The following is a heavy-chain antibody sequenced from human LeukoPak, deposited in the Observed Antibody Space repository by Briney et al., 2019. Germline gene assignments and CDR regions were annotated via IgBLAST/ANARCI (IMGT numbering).Heavy chain of an antibody. Sequence: SETLSLTCAVYGGSFSGYYWSWIRQPPGKGLEWIGEINHSGGTNYNPSLKSRVTISVDTSKNQFSLKLSSVTAADTAVYYCARHLRSGWYKAFGYWGQGTLVTVSS. CDR3: ARHLRSGWYKAFGY. D-gene: IGHD6-19*01. J-gene: IGHJ4*02. V-gene: IGHV4-34*01. CDR2: INHSGGT. CDR1: GGSFSGYY.